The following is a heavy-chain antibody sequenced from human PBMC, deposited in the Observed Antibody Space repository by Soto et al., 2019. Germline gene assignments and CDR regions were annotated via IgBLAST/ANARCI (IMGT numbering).Heavy chain of an antibody. D-gene: IGHD1-1*01. J-gene: IGHJ4*02. V-gene: IGHV3-30*18. CDR1: GFTFKSYG. CDR3: AKEGLYKTLDY. Sequence: GGSLSLSCAASGFTFKSYGMHWVRQAPGKGLEWVAVISYDGNNKYYADSVKGRFTISRDIPKNTLYLQLNSLRAEDTAVYYCAKEGLYKTLDYWGQGTLVTVSS. CDR2: ISYDGNNK.